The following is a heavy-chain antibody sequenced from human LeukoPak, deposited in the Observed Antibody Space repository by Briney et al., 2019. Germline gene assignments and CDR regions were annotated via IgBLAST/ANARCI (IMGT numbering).Heavy chain of an antibody. D-gene: IGHD6-13*01. CDR1: GDSVSGDSAA. J-gene: IGHJ4*02. Sequence: SQTLSLTCAISGDSVSGDSAAWHWIRQSPSGGLEWLARTYFRSRWYYDYAQSVRSLVTIRPDTSKNQFSLQLNSVSPEDTAVYYCVRGSFNSNWDWGQGTLVTVSS. V-gene: IGHV6-1*01. CDR3: VRGSFNSNWD. CDR2: TYFRSRWYY.